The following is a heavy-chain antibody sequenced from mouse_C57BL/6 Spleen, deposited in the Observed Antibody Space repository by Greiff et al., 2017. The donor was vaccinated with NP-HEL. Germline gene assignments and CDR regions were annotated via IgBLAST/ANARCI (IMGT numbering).Heavy chain of an antibody. Sequence: VQLQQPGAELVRPGSSVKLSCKASGYTFTSYWMHWVKQRPIQGLEWIGNIDPSDSETHYNQKFKDKATLTVDKSSSTAYMQLSSLTSEDSAVYYCARCDGYSNWYFDVWGTGTTVTVSS. D-gene: IGHD2-3*01. J-gene: IGHJ1*03. CDR2: IDPSDSET. CDR1: GYTFTSYW. CDR3: ARCDGYSNWYFDV. V-gene: IGHV1-52*01.